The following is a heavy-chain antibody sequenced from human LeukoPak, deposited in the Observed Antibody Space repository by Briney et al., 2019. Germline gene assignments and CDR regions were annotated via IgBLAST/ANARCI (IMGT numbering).Heavy chain of an antibody. D-gene: IGHD5-12*01. J-gene: IGHJ4*02. CDR2: IYHSGST. Sequence: SGTLSLTCAVSGGSISSTNWWIWVRQPPGKGLEWIGEIYHSGSTNYNPSLKSRVSISVDKSKNQFSLNLSSVTAADTAVYYCAREYTGSDYLDYWGPGTLVTVSS. V-gene: IGHV4-4*02. CDR3: AREYTGSDYLDY. CDR1: GGSISSTNW.